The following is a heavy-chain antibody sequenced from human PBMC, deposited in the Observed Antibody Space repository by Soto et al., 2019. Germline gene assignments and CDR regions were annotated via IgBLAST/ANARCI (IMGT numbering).Heavy chain of an antibody. D-gene: IGHD3-3*01. V-gene: IGHV4-34*01. CDR1: GGSFSGYY. CDR3: ARSDNDFWSGYTGYYYYMDV. J-gene: IGHJ6*03. Sequence: SETLSLTCAVYGGSFSGYYWSWIRQPPGKGLEWIGEINHSRSTNYNPSLKSRVTISVDTSKNQFSLKLSSVTAADTAVYYCARSDNDFWSGYTGYYYYMDVWGKGTTVTVSS. CDR2: INHSRST.